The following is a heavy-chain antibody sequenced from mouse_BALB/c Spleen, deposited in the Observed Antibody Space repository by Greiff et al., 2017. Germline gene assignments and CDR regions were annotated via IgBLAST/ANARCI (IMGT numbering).Heavy chain of an antibody. CDR1: GYTFTSYY. D-gene: IGHD2-1*01. J-gene: IGHJ2*01. V-gene: IGHV1S56*01. CDR3: ARSGGNYRYYFDY. Sequence: VKLQESGPELVKPGASVRMSCKASGYTFTSYYIHWVKQRPGQGLEWIGWIYPGNVNTKYNEKFKGKATLTADKSSSTAYMQLSSLTSEDSAVYFCARSGGNYRYYFDYWGQGTTLTVSS. CDR2: IYPGNVNT.